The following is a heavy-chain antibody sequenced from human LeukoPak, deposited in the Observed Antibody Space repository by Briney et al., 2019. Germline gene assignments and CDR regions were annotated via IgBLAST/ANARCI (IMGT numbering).Heavy chain of an antibody. CDR3: AKLSLSGRSQSADY. D-gene: IGHD3-10*01. V-gene: IGHV3-23*01. CDR1: GLTFNSHS. J-gene: IGHJ4*02. Sequence: GGSLRLSCVASGLTFNSHSMSWVRQAPGMGLEWVSVVSTNGDVTFYADSVKGRFTISRGNSKNTQFLQMNSLRAEDTAVYYCAKLSLSGRSQSADYWGQGTLVTVSS. CDR2: VSTNGDVT.